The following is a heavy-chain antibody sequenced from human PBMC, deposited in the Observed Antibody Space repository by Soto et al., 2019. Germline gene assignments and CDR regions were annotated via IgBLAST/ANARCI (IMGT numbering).Heavy chain of an antibody. CDR1: GFTFSSYG. D-gene: IGHD1-26*01. CDR2: IWYDGSNK. CDR3: ARDWDATNMYSFDY. Sequence: QVQLVESGGGVVQPGRSLRLSCAASGFTFSSYGMHWVRQAPGKGLEWVAVIWYDGSNKYYADSVKGRFTISRDNSKNTLYLQMNSLRAEDTAVYYCARDWDATNMYSFDYWGQGTLVTVSS. V-gene: IGHV3-33*01. J-gene: IGHJ4*02.